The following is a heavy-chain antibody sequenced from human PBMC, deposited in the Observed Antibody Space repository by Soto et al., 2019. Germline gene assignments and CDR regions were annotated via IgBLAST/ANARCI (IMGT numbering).Heavy chain of an antibody. D-gene: IGHD3-10*01. CDR1: GYTFTRSG. CDR3: ARHGFGSLHGLVDV. CDR2: ISSYNGDT. J-gene: IGHJ6*02. V-gene: IGHV1-18*01. Sequence: GASVKVSCKASGYTFTRSGISWARQAPGQGPEWMGWISSYNGDTNYAQTFQGRVTMTTDTSTSTAYMELRSLRSDDTAVYYCARHGFGSLHGLVDVWGQGTTVTVSS.